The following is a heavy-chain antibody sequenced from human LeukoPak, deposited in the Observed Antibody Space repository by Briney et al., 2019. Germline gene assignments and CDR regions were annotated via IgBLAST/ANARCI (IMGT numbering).Heavy chain of an antibody. CDR1: GVSLYGYH. CDR3: ARYLDYGGNSRVFQH. V-gene: IGHV4-34*01. Sequence: SETLSLTCSVYGVSLYGYHWSWIRQAPGKGLEWIGEIDHSGVTNYNPSLKSRVTISIDTSKNQFSLKLSSVTAADTAIYYCARYLDYGGNSRVFQHWGLGTLVTVSS. D-gene: IGHD4-23*01. CDR2: IDHSGVT. J-gene: IGHJ1*01.